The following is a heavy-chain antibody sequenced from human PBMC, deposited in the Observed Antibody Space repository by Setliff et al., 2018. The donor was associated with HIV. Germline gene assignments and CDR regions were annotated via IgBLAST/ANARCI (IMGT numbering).Heavy chain of an antibody. D-gene: IGHD1-7*01. CDR2: FDAERGGT. V-gene: IGHV1-24*01. CDR3: ATFYKISGITSFDY. CDR1: GYTLSEIS. J-gene: IGHJ4*02. Sequence: ASVKVSCKVSGYTLSEISMHWLRQAPGKGLEWMGSFDAERGGTIYGQKFEDRVTMTEDTSTGTAYMHLSSLRSEDTAVYYCATFYKISGITSFDYWGPGTLVTVSS.